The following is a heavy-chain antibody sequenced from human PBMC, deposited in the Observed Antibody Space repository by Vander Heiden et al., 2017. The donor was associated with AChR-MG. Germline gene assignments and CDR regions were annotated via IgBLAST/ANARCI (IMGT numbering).Heavy chain of an antibody. CDR3: AKDKGGSSGLFDY. CDR1: GFTFDDYA. Sequence: EVQLVESGGGLVQPGRSLRLSCAASGFTFDDYAMHWVRQAPGKGLEWVSGISWNSGSIGYADSVKGRFTISRDNAKNSLYLQMNSLRAEDTALYYCAKDKGGSSGLFDYWGQGTLVTVSS. V-gene: IGHV3-9*01. CDR2: ISWNSGSI. J-gene: IGHJ4*02. D-gene: IGHD6-6*01.